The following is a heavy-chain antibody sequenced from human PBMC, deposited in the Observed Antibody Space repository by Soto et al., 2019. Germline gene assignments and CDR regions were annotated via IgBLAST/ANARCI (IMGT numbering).Heavy chain of an antibody. D-gene: IGHD5-12*01. V-gene: IGHV3-7*03. CDR2: IAHDGSEK. Sequence: PGGSLRLSCAVSGFTFSSYWMSWVRQAPGRGLEWVATIAHDGSEKFYVDSVKGRFTISRDNAKNSLYLQMNSLRAEDTALYYCARVPPGGYSGYDSAFDIWGQGTMVTVSS. J-gene: IGHJ3*02. CDR3: ARVPPGGYSGYDSAFDI. CDR1: GFTFSSYW.